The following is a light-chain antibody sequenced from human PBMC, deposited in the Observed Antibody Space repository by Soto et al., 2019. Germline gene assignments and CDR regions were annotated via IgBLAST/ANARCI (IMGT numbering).Light chain of an antibody. CDR2: FTS. V-gene: IGLV7-43*01. CDR1: TGAVTSAYY. CDR3: LLYHGGAQLA. Sequence: QAVVTQEPSLTVSPGGTVTLTWAYSTGAVTSAYYPNWFQQKPGQAPRALIYFTSNKHSWTPARFSGSLLGGKAALTLSGVQPEDEADYYCLLYHGGAQLAFGGGTKLTVL. J-gene: IGLJ2*01.